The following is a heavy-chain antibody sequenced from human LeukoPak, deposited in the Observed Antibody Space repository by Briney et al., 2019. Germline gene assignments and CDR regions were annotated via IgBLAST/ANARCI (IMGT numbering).Heavy chain of an antibody. J-gene: IGHJ2*01. CDR2: INPSGGGT. CDR1: GYTFTNYY. D-gene: IGHD1-26*01. V-gene: IGHV1-46*01. CDR3: ARDWKGNQWEVGLVIGL. Sequence: ASVKVSCKASGYTFTNYYIHWVRQAPGQGLEWMGIINPSGGGTSFAQKSQGRVTMTRDTSTSTVYMELSSLTSDDTAVYYCARDWKGNQWEVGLVIGLWGRGTLVTVSS.